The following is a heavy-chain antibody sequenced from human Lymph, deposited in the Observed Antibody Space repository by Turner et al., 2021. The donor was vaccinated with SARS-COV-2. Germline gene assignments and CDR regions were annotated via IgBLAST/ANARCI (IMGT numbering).Heavy chain of an antibody. J-gene: IGHJ4*02. CDR1: GGSISSYY. V-gene: IGHV4-59*08. CDR2: IYYSGST. CDR3: ARGFDY. Sequence: QVQLHVSGPGLVKPSETLSLTCTVSGGSISSYYWSWIRQPPGKGLEWIGYIYYSGSTNNNPSLKSRVTISVDTSKNQFSLRLSSVTAADTAVYYCARGFDYWGQGTLVTVSS.